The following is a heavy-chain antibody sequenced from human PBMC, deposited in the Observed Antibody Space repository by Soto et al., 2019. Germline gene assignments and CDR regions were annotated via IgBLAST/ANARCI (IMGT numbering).Heavy chain of an antibody. CDR1: GFTFSNAW. Sequence: EVQLVESGGGLVKPGGSLRLSCAASGFTFSNAWMNWVRQAPGKGLEWVGRIKSKTDGETTDYAAPVKGRFTISRDDSKNTLYLQMNSLKTEDTAVYYCTTARGYSGYVGYFDYWGQGTLVTVSS. V-gene: IGHV3-15*07. CDR3: TTARGYSGYVGYFDY. D-gene: IGHD5-12*01. CDR2: IKSKTDGETT. J-gene: IGHJ4*02.